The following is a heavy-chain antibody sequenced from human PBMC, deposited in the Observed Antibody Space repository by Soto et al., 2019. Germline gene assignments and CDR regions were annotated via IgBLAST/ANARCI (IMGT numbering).Heavy chain of an antibody. D-gene: IGHD6-6*01. CDR2: INHSGST. CDR3: ARGGRGSSSSQDY. J-gene: IGHJ4*02. Sequence: SETLSLTCAVYGGNFSGYYWSWIRQPPGKGLEWIGEINHSGSTNYNPSLKSRVTISVDTSKNQFSLKLSSVTAADTAVYYCARGGRGSSSSQDYWGQGTLVTVSS. V-gene: IGHV4-34*01. CDR1: GGNFSGYY.